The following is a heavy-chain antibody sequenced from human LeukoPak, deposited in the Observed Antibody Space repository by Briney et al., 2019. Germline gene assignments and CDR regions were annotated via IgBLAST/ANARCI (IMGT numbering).Heavy chain of an antibody. V-gene: IGHV4-59*11. J-gene: IGHJ1*01. CDR3: ARGPWTEYFQY. CDR1: GGSISNHY. Sequence: PSETLSLTCTVSGGSISNHYWSWIRQPPGKGLEWIGYIYSSGSTSYNPSLKSRVTISVDTSKNQFSLKLSSVTTADTAVYYCARGPWTEYFQYWGQGTLVTVSS. CDR2: IYSSGST.